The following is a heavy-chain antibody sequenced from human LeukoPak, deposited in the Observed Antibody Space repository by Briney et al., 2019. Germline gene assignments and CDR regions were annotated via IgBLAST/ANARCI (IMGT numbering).Heavy chain of an antibody. D-gene: IGHD1-20*01. J-gene: IGHJ4*02. V-gene: IGHV4-31*03. CDR3: ARAGNWNDFWY. CDR1: GGSISSGGYY. CDR2: IYYSGST. Sequence: PSETLSLTCTVSGGSISSGGYYWSWIRQHPGKGLEWIGYIYYSGSTYYNPSLKSRVTISVDTSKNQFSLKLSPVTAADTAVYYCARAGNWNDFWYWGQGTLVTVSS.